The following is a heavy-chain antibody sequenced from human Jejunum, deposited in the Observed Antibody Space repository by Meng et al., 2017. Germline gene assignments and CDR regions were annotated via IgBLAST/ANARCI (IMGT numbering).Heavy chain of an antibody. V-gene: IGHV4-34*01. J-gene: IGHJ2*01. CDR1: CGSFSGYY. D-gene: IGHD3-10*01. CDR2: INHSGST. Sequence: QVQLQQWGAGLLKPSEIPSLTCAVYCGSFSGYYWRWIRQPPGKGLEWIGEINHSGSTNYNPSLKSRVTMSIDTSKIQFSLKLSSVTAADAAVYYCARYGGSGSYWHFDPWGRGTLVTVSS. CDR3: ARYGGSGSYWHFDP.